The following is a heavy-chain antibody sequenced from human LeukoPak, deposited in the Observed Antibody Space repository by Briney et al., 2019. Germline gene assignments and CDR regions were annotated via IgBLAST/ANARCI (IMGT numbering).Heavy chain of an antibody. V-gene: IGHV3-74*01. CDR2: INSDGSST. CDR3: SRGFTMVRGVPDY. CDR1: GFTFSSYW. Sequence: RESLRLSCAPSGFTFSSYWMHWVRQAPGEGLVWVSRINSDGSSTSYADTVKGRFTISRDNAKNTLYLQMNSLRAEDTAVDYCSRGFTMVRGVPDYWGQGTLVTVSS. J-gene: IGHJ4*02. D-gene: IGHD3-10*01.